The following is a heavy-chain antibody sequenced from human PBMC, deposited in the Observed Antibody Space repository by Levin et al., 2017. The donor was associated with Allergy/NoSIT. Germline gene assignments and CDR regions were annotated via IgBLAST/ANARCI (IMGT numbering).Heavy chain of an antibody. CDR1: GFTFSSYD. V-gene: IGHV3-13*01. D-gene: IGHD2-2*01. CDR3: ARRRCCSSSYGMDV. J-gene: IGHJ6*02. CDR2: IGTAGDT. Sequence: GGSLRLSCAASGFTFSSYDMHWVRQATGKGLEWVSAIGTAGDTYYPGSVKGRFTISRENAKNSLYLQMNSLRAGDTAVYYCARRRCCSSSYGMDVWGQGTTVTVSS.